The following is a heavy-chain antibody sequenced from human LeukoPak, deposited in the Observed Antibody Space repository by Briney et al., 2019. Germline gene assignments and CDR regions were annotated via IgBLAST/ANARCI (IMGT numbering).Heavy chain of an antibody. V-gene: IGHV3-48*04. CDR1: GFTFSSYS. D-gene: IGHD3-22*01. CDR3: ARRGSGSSGYYSPFDY. CDR2: ISSSSSTI. J-gene: IGHJ4*02. Sequence: GGSLRLSCAASGFTFSSYSMNWVRQAPGKGLEWVSYISSSSSTIYYADSMKGRFTISRDNAKNSLYLQMNSLRAEDTAVYYCARRGSGSSGYYSPFDYWGQGTLVTVSS.